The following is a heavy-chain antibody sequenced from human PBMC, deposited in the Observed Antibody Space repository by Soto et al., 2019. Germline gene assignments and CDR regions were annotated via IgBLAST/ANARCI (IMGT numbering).Heavy chain of an antibody. CDR3: ARVIGGLYYFDY. Sequence: QVQLVQSGAEVKKPGASVKVSCKASGYTFTSYAMHWVRQAPGQRLEWMGWINAGNGNTKYSQKFQGXVXXXRXKSASTAYMELSSPRSEDTAVYYCARVIGGLYYFDYWGQGTLVTVSS. V-gene: IGHV1-3*01. J-gene: IGHJ4*02. D-gene: IGHD3-16*01. CDR2: INAGNGNT. CDR1: GYTFTSYA.